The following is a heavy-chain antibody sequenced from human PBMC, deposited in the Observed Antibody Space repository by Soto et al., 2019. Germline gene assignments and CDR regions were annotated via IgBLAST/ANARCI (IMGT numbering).Heavy chain of an antibody. CDR1: GYTFTGYY. Sequence: ASVKVSCKASGYTFTGYYMHWVRPAPGQGLEWMGWINPNSGGTNYAQKFQGRVTMTRDTSISTAYMELSRLRSDDTAVYYCARVLDCGGDCYSSDAFGIWGQGTIVTVSS. V-gene: IGHV1-2*02. D-gene: IGHD2-21*02. J-gene: IGHJ3*02. CDR3: ARVLDCGGDCYSSDAFGI. CDR2: INPNSGGT.